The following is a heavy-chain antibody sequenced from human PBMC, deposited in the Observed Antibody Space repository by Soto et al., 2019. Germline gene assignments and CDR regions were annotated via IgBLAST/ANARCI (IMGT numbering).Heavy chain of an antibody. J-gene: IGHJ4*02. CDR3: ARAYYYDSSGYYGAPAY. CDR2: ISAYNGNT. Sequence: GASVKVSCKASGYTFTSCGISWVRQAPGQGLEWMGWISAYNGNTNYAQKLQGRVTMTTDTSTSTAYMEPRSLRSDDTAVYYCARAYYYDSSGYYGAPAYGGQGTLVPASS. CDR1: GYTFTSCG. D-gene: IGHD3-22*01. V-gene: IGHV1-18*01.